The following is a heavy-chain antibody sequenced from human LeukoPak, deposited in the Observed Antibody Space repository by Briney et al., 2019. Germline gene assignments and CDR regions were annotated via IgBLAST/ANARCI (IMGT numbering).Heavy chain of an antibody. Sequence: GGSLRLSCAASGFTFSSYSMNWVRQAPGKGLVWVSRTNSDGNSTRYADSVKGRFTISRDNAKNTLYLQMNSLRAEDTAVYYCARNHQADYWGQGILVTVSS. CDR1: GFTFSSYS. J-gene: IGHJ4*02. CDR3: ARNHQADY. V-gene: IGHV3-74*01. D-gene: IGHD2-2*01. CDR2: TNSDGNST.